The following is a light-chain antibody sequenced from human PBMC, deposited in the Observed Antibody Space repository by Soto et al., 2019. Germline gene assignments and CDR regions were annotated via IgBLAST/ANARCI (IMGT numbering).Light chain of an antibody. CDR1: QSVSSSY. Sequence: EIVMTQSPVTLSVSPGERATLSCRASQSVSSSYLAWYQKKPGQAPRLXIYGASSRATGIPDRFSGSGSGTDLTLTISRLEPEDFAVYYCQQYGSSPPTTFGQGTKVDI. CDR3: QQYGSSPPTT. J-gene: IGKJ1*01. V-gene: IGKV3-20*01. CDR2: GAS.